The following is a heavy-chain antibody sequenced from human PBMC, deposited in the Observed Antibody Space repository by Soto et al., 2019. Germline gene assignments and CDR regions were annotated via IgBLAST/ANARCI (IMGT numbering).Heavy chain of an antibody. J-gene: IGHJ6*02. CDR2: IWYDGSNK. D-gene: IGHD6-6*01. CDR3: ARDHSSSFAGYYYYGMDV. V-gene: IGHV3-33*01. Sequence: QVHLVESGGGVVQPGRSLRLSCAASGFTFSSYGMHWVRQAPGKGLEWVAVIWYDGSNKYYADSVKGRFTISRDNSKNTLYLQMNSLRAEDTAVYYCARDHSSSFAGYYYYGMDVWGQGTTVTVSS. CDR1: GFTFSSYG.